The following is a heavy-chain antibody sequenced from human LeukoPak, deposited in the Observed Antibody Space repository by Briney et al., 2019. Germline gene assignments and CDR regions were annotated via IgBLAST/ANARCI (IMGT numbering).Heavy chain of an antibody. Sequence: PGGSLRLSCAASGFTFSSCGMHWVRQAPGKGLEWVAVISYDGSNKYYADSVKGRFTISRDNSKNTLYLQMNSLRAEDTAVYYCAKDRENSGSYYFDYWGQGTLVTVSS. J-gene: IGHJ4*02. V-gene: IGHV3-30*18. CDR1: GFTFSSCG. CDR3: AKDRENSGSYYFDY. D-gene: IGHD1-26*01. CDR2: ISYDGSNK.